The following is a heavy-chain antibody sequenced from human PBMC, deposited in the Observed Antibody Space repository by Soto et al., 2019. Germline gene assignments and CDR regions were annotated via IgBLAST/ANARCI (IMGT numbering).Heavy chain of an antibody. V-gene: IGHV3-23*01. Sequence: EVQLLESGGGLVQPGGSLRLSCAASGFTFSSYAMSWVRQAPGKGLEWVSVISGSGGSTYYADSVKGRFTVSRDNSKNTLYLQMNSLRAEDAAVYYCARRTSGWYLDYWGQGTLVTVSS. CDR3: ARRTSGWYLDY. CDR2: ISGSGGST. J-gene: IGHJ4*02. CDR1: GFTFSSYA. D-gene: IGHD6-19*01.